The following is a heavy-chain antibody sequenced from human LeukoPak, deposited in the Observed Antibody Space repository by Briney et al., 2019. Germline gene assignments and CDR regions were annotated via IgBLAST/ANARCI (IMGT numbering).Heavy chain of an antibody. CDR3: ATYPGPTIQGSFDY. D-gene: IGHD5-18*01. J-gene: IGHJ4*02. CDR2: IIPIFGTA. CDR1: GGTFSSYA. Sequence: ASVKVSCKASGGTFSSYAISWVRQAPGQGLEWMGGIIPIFGTANYAQKFQGRVAITADESTSTAYMELSSLRSDDTAMYYCATYPGPTIQGSFDYWGQGTLVTVSS. V-gene: IGHV1-69*01.